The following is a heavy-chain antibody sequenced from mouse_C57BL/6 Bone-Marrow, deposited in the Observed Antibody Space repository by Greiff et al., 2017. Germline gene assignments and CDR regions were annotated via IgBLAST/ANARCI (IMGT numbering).Heavy chain of an antibody. V-gene: IGHV1-69*01. Sequence: VQLQQPGAELVMPGASVKLSCKASGYTFTSYWMHWVKQRPGQGLEWIGEIDPSDSYTNYNQKFKGKSTLTVDKSSSTAYMQLSSLTSEDSAVYYCARAYDYDAMDYWGQGTSGTVSS. CDR2: IDPSDSYT. J-gene: IGHJ4*01. CDR3: ARAYDYDAMDY. CDR1: GYTFTSYW. D-gene: IGHD6-5*01.